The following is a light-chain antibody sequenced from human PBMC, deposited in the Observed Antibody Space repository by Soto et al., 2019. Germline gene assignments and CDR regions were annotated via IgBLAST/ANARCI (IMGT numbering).Light chain of an antibody. V-gene: IGKV3-15*01. CDR3: QHYNNWPYT. J-gene: IGKJ2*01. CDR1: QSVSSK. Sequence: IVMTQSPATLSVSPGERVTLSCRASQSVSSKLAWYQQKPGQAPRLLIYGATTRATGIPARFSGSGSGTEFTLTISSLQSEDFAVYYCQHYNNWPYTFGQGTNLEIK. CDR2: GAT.